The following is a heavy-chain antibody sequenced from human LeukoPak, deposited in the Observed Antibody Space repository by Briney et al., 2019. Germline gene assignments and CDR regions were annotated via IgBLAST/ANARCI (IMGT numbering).Heavy chain of an antibody. CDR3: ARHVGAYYDILTGYYKLRAFDI. J-gene: IGHJ3*02. CDR2: IYYSGRT. Sequence: SETLSLTCTVSGGSISSYYWSWIRQPPGKGLEWIGYIYYSGRTNYNPSLKSRVTISVDTSKNQFSLKLSSVTAADTAVYYCARHVGAYYDILTGYYKLRAFDIWGQGTMVTVSS. V-gene: IGHV4-59*08. D-gene: IGHD3-9*01. CDR1: GGSISSYY.